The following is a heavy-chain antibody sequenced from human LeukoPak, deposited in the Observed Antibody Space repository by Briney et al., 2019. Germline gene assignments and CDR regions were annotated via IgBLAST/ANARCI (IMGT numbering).Heavy chain of an antibody. Sequence: GESLKISCKASGYTFINYWIGWVRQMPGKGLEWMGIIYPGDSDTRYSPSFQGQVTISADKSISTAYLQWSSLKASDTAMYYCARHTTYEDAFDIWGQGTMVTVSS. CDR2: IYPGDSDT. D-gene: IGHD1-26*01. J-gene: IGHJ3*02. V-gene: IGHV5-51*01. CDR1: GYTFINYW. CDR3: ARHTTYEDAFDI.